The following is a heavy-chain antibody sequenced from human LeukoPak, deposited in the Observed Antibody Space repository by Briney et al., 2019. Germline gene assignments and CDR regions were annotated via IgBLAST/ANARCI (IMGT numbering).Heavy chain of an antibody. J-gene: IGHJ6*02. Sequence: GGSLRLSCSASGFTFSSYAMHWVRQAPGKGLEYVSAISSNGGSTYYADSVKGRFTISRDNSKNTLYLQMSSLRAEDTAVYYCARGSGYYDILTGMDVWGQGTTVTVSS. CDR3: ARGSGYYDILTGMDV. CDR1: GFTFSSYA. CDR2: ISSNGGST. D-gene: IGHD3-9*01. V-gene: IGHV3-64D*06.